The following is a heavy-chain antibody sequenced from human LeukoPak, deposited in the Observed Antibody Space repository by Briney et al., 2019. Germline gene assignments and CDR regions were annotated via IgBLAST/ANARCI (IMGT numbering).Heavy chain of an antibody. D-gene: IGHD6-19*01. CDR1: GFTFSNYD. CDR3: ARDQGDGWSDY. CDR2: IYSGGST. V-gene: IGHV3-66*01. Sequence: GGSLRLSCAASGFTFSNYDMSWVRQAPGKGLEWVSVIYSGGSTYYADSVKGRFTISRDNSKNTLYLQMNSLRAEDTAVYYCARDQGDGWSDYWGQGTLVTVSS. J-gene: IGHJ4*02.